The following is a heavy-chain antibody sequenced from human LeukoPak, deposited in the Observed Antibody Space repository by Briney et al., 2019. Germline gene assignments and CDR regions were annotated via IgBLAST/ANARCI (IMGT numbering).Heavy chain of an antibody. J-gene: IGHJ4*01. CDR3: ARGGGYYDN. Sequence: GGSLRLTCAASGFTVSSTYMSWVRQAPGKGLVWVAFIYTGGSTYYADSVQGRFTITRDNSKNTLYLQMNSLRAEDTAVYYCARGGGYYDNWGHGTLVTVSS. CDR1: GFTVSSTY. V-gene: IGHV3-53*01. CDR2: IYTGGST. D-gene: IGHD3-10*01.